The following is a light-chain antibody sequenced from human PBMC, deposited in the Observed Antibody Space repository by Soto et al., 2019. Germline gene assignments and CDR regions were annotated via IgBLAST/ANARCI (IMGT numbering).Light chain of an antibody. Sequence: EIALTQSPGTLSLSPGERATLSCRASQSVSSSYLAWYQQKPGQAPRLLIYGASSRATGIPDRFSGSGSGTDFTLTISRLEPEDFSVYYWQLYGSSQWTFGQGNKVDIK. CDR2: GAS. V-gene: IGKV3-20*01. J-gene: IGKJ1*01. CDR3: QLYGSSQWT. CDR1: QSVSSSY.